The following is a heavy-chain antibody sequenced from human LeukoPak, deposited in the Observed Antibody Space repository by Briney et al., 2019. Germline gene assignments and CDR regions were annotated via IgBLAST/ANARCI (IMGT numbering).Heavy chain of an antibody. CDR3: ARGPRYGSGNYYNNY. CDR2: INPNSGGT. V-gene: IGHV1-2*02. CDR1: GFTFTGYY. J-gene: IGHJ4*02. D-gene: IGHD3-10*01. Sequence: ASVKVSCKASGFTFTGYYIYWVRQAPGQGLEWMGWINPNSGGTNYALKFQGRVTMTRDTSISTAYMELSRLRSDDTAVCYCARGPRYGSGNYYNNYWGQGTLVTVSS.